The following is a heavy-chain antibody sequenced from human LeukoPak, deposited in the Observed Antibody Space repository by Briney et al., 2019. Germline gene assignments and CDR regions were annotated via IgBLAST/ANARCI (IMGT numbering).Heavy chain of an antibody. V-gene: IGHV4-4*07. Sequence: PSETLSLTCSVSGGAIISYYWSWIRQPVRKGPEWIGRIYPTGNTDYNPSLKTRVTMSTDLSKKQFSLRLRSVTAADTAVYYCARLKFYDSTGYSPGYYMDVWGKGTAVTVSS. D-gene: IGHD3-22*01. CDR1: GGAIISYY. J-gene: IGHJ6*03. CDR3: ARLKFYDSTGYSPGYYMDV. CDR2: IYPTGNT.